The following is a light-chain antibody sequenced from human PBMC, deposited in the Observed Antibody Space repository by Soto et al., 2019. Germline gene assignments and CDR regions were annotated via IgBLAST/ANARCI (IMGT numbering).Light chain of an antibody. CDR1: RSISDW. CDR3: LQYSSHSWT. J-gene: IGKJ1*01. Sequence: DIEIPRSPSPRSGWVGEERTSAWRASRSISDWLAWYQQKPGKAPELLIFDASSLKSGVPSRFSGSGSGKEFTLTISRLQPDDVATYYCLQYSSHSWTFGQGTKVDIK. CDR2: DAS. V-gene: IGKV1-5*01.